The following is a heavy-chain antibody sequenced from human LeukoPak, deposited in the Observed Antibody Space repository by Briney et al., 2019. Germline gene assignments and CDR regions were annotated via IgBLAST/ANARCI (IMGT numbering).Heavy chain of an antibody. D-gene: IGHD6-13*01. CDR2: ISSSSSTI. CDR3: ARASHSCSWPYYYGMDV. Sequence: PGGSLRLACAASGFTFSSYSMNWVRQAPGKGLEGVAYISSSSSTIYYADSVKGRFTISRDNAKNSLYLQMNSLRAEDTAVYYCARASHSCSWPYYYGMDVWGQGTTVTVSS. V-gene: IGHV3-48*04. CDR1: GFTFSSYS. J-gene: IGHJ6*02.